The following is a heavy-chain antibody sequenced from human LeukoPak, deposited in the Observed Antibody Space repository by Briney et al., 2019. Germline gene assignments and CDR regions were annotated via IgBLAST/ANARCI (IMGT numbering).Heavy chain of an antibody. CDR2: ISGSGGST. CDR3: ARSRCSGGSCYAWGAAFDI. CDR1: GFTFSSYA. V-gene: IGHV3-23*01. J-gene: IGHJ3*02. Sequence: PGGSLRLSCSASGFTFSSYAMHWVRQAPGKGLEWVSAISGSGGSTYYADSVKGRFTISRDNAKNSLYLQMNSLRDEDTAVYYCARSRCSGGSCYAWGAAFDIWGQGTMITVSS. D-gene: IGHD2-15*01.